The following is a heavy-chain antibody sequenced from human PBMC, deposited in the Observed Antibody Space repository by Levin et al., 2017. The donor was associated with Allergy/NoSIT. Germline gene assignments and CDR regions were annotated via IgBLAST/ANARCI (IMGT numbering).Heavy chain of an antibody. CDR2: IYWDDDK. J-gene: IGHJ3*02. V-gene: IGHV2-5*02. D-gene: IGHD2-15*01. CDR3: AHTVRVVGAVTYAFDI. CDR1: GFSLTTRGVG. Sequence: SGPTLVKPTQTLTLTCTFSGFSLTTRGVGVGWIRQPPGKALECLAIIYWDDDKRYSPSLESRLTITKDTSKNQVVLTVTNVDPVDTATYHCAHTVRVVGAVTYAFDIWGQGTLVTVSS.